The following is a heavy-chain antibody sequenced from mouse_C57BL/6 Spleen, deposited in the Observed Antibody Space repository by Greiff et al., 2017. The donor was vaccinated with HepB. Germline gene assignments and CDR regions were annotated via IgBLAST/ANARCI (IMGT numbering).Heavy chain of an antibody. D-gene: IGHD1-1*01. Sequence: SGPELVKPGASVKIPCKASGYTFTDYNMDWVKQSHGKSLEWIGDINPNNGGTIYNQKFKGKATLTVDKSSSTAYMELRSLTSEDTAVYYCARGITTVEGGYAMDYWGQGTSVTVSS. V-gene: IGHV1-18*01. CDR3: ARGITTVEGGYAMDY. J-gene: IGHJ4*01. CDR1: GYTFTDYN. CDR2: INPNNGGT.